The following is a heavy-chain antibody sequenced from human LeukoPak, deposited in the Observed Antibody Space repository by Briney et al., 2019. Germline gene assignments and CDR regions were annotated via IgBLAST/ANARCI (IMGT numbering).Heavy chain of an antibody. D-gene: IGHD3-22*01. Sequence: GWSLRLSCAASGFTFSDYYMTWIRQAPGKGLEWISYISTSAGTIYYADSVKGRFTISRDNAKNSLYLQMNSLRAEDTAMYYCARDAIDSSGFDFDYWGQGTLVTVSS. J-gene: IGHJ4*02. CDR2: ISTSAGTI. V-gene: IGHV3-11*01. CDR1: GFTFSDYY. CDR3: ARDAIDSSGFDFDY.